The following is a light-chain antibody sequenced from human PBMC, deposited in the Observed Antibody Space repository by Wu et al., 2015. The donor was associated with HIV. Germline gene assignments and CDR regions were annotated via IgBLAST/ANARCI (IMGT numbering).Light chain of an antibody. J-gene: IGKJ4*01. V-gene: IGKV3-11*01. CDR1: ESVDIY. CDR2: GAS. Sequence: SESVDIYLAWYQQKLGQAPRLLIYGASNRATGIPARFSGSGSGTDFTLTISSLDPEDFAVYYCQQRSNWPLTFGGGTKVEIK. CDR3: QQRSNWPLT.